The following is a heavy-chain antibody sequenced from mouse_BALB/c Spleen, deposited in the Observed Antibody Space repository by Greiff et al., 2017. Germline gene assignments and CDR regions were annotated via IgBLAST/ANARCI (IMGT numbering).Heavy chain of an antibody. J-gene: IGHJ3*01. V-gene: IGHV7-3*02. Sequence: EVMLVESGGGLVQPGGSLRLSCATSGFTFTDYYMSWVRQPPGKALEWLGFIRNKANGYTTEYSASVKGRFTISRDNSQSILYLQMNTLRAEDSATYYCARGAYYRYDGAWFAYWGQGTLVTVSA. CDR2: IRNKANGYTT. CDR3: ARGAYYRYDGAWFAY. CDR1: GFTFTDYY. D-gene: IGHD2-14*01.